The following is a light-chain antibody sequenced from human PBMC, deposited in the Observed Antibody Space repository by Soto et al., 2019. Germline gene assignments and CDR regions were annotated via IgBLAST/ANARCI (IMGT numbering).Light chain of an antibody. CDR3: LQYSSHSWT. J-gene: IGKJ1*01. CDR1: QSISDW. Sequence: DIQMTQSPSSVSASVGDRVIITCRASQSISDWLAWYQQKPGKAPELLIFDASNLKSGVSSRFSGSGSGTEFTLTISRLQPDDVATYYCLQYSSHSWTFGQGTKGDIK. CDR2: DAS. V-gene: IGKV1-5*01.